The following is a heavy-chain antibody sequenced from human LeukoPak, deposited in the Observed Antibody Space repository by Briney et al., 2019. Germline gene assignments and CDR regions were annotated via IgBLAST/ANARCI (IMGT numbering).Heavy chain of an antibody. V-gene: IGHV3-33*01. CDR2: IWYDGSNK. Sequence: GGPLRLSCAASGFTFSSYGMHWVRQAPGKGLEWVAVIWYDGSNKYYADSVKGRFTISRDNSKNTLYLQMNSLRAEDTAVYYCARRYYYGSGSGDYYYGMDVWGQGTTVTVSS. CDR1: GFTFSSYG. J-gene: IGHJ6*02. CDR3: ARRYYYGSGSGDYYYGMDV. D-gene: IGHD3-10*01.